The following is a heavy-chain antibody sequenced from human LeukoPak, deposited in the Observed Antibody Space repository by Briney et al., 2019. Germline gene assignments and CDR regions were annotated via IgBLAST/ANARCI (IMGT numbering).Heavy chain of an antibody. D-gene: IGHD2-2*01. CDR1: VYTFTSYY. Sequence: ASVKVSCKASVYTFTSYYMHWVRQAPGQGLEWMGIINPSGGSTSYAQKFQGRVTMTRDMSTSTVYMELSSLRSEDTAVYYCARAGNDIVVVPAAKYYYYYYMDVWGKGTTVTVSS. V-gene: IGHV1-46*01. CDR3: ARAGNDIVVVPAAKYYYYYYMDV. CDR2: INPSGGST. J-gene: IGHJ6*03.